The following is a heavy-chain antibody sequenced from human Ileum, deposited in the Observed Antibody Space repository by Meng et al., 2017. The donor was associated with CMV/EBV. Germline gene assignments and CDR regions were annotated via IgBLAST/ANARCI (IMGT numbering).Heavy chain of an antibody. D-gene: IGHD6-13*01. J-gene: IGHJ4*02. V-gene: IGHV3-74*01. CDR3: FLAAAGTDYFDY. CDR2: INSDGSST. Sequence: SISCAASGFTFSSYWMHWVRQAPGKGLVWVSRINSDGSSTTYADSVRGRFTISRDNAKNTLYLQMKGLRAEDTAVYYCFLAAAGTDYFDYWGQGTLVTVSS. CDR1: GFTFSSYW.